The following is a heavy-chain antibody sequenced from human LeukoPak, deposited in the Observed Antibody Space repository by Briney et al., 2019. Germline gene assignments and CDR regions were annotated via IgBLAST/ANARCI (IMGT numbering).Heavy chain of an antibody. D-gene: IGHD4-23*01. CDR1: GFTFSGYD. CDR3: ARDRYGGNSPFDY. CDR2: IRSDGSDK. J-gene: IGHJ4*02. V-gene: IGHV3-33*01. Sequence: RSLRLSCAASGFTFSGYDMHWARQAPGKGLEWVALIRSDGSDKYYADSVKGRFTISRDNSKNTLYLQMNSLRAEETAVYYCARDRYGGNSPFDYWGQGTLVTVSS.